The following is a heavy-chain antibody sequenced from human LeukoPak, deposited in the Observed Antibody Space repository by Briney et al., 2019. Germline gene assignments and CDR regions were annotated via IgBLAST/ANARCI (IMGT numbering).Heavy chain of an antibody. D-gene: IGHD4-17*01. CDR3: ARDPGDYGLFDY. CDR2: VSAYNGNT. V-gene: IGHV1-18*01. CDR1: GGTFSSYG. J-gene: IGHJ4*02. Sequence: ASVKVSCKASGGTFSSYGISWVRQAPGQGLEWMGWVSAYNGNTNYAQKLQGRVTMTTDTSTSTAYMELRSLRSDDTAVYYCARDPGDYGLFDYWGQGTLVTVSS.